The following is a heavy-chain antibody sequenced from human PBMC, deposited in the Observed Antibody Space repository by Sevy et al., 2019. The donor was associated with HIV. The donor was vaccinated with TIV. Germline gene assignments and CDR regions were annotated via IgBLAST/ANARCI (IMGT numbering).Heavy chain of an antibody. CDR2: ISYDGSNK. CDR3: SREDYYFIMDV. Sequence: GGSLRLSCAASGFSFSSYVMHWVRQAPGKGLEWVAEISYDGSNKYYADSVKGRFTISRDNSKNTLYLQMNSLRAEDTAVYFCSREDYYFIMDVWGQGTTVTVSS. J-gene: IGHJ6*02. V-gene: IGHV3-30*04. CDR1: GFSFSSYV.